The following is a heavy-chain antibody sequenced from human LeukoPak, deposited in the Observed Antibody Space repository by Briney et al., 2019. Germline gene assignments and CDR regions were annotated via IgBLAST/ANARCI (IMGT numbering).Heavy chain of an antibody. CDR2: IYPCDSDT. Sequence: GESLKISCKGSGYSFTFYWIGWVRQMPGKGRGLMGIIYPCDSDTRYSPSFQGQVTISADKFSNTPYLQWSSLKDSDTAIYYCATLPGYRDAFDIWGQGTMVAVSS. V-gene: IGHV5-51*01. J-gene: IGHJ3*02. CDR3: ATLPGYRDAFDI. CDR1: GYSFTFYW. D-gene: IGHD5-18*01.